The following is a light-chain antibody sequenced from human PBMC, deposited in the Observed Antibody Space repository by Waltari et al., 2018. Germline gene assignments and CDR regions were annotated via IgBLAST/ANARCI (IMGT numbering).Light chain of an antibody. J-gene: IGKJ2*01. V-gene: IGKV3-20*01. CDR2: GAS. CDR1: QSVSSSY. CDR3: QQYGSSPPYT. Sequence: EIVWTQSPGTLSLSPGERAPLSCRASQSVSSSYLAWYQQKPGQAPRLLIYGASSRATGIPDRFSGSGSGTDFTLTISRLEPEDFAVYYCQQYGSSPPYTFGQGTKLEI.